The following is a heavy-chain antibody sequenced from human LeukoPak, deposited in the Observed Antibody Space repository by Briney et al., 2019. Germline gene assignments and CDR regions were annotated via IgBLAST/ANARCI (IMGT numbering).Heavy chain of an antibody. CDR2: ISWNSGSI. V-gene: IGHV3-9*01. CDR1: GFTFDDYA. CDR3: AKVSPDYCSSTSCYMGNFDY. D-gene: IGHD2-2*02. Sequence: GGSLRLSXAXSGFTFDDYAMRWVRHAPGKGLEWVSGISWNSGSIGYADSVKGRFTISRDNAKNSLYLQMNSLRAEDTALYYCAKVSPDYCSSTSCYMGNFDYWGRGTLVTVSS. J-gene: IGHJ4*02.